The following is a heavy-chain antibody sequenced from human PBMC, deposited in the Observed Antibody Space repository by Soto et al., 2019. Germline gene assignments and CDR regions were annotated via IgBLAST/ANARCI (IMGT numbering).Heavy chain of an antibody. J-gene: IGHJ4*02. CDR1: GCSISSSNLY. CDR3: AKDASCISCGA. Sequence: PSETLSLTCAVSGCSISSSNLYWGWFRQSPEKGLEWIGSIRYGGDTSYNPSLKSRIAISIDTSKNQFSLSLRSVTAADTAIYYCAKDASCISCGAWGQGAPVTVSS. D-gene: IGHD1-26*01. V-gene: IGHV4-39*01. CDR2: IRYGGDT.